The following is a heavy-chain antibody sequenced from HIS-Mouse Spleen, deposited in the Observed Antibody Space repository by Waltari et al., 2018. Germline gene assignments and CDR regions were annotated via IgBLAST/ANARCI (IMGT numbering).Heavy chain of an antibody. D-gene: IGHD6-13*01. CDR3: AREIPYSSSWYDWYFDL. Sequence: QLQLQESGPGLVKPSETLSLTCTVAGGSISSSSYFWGWIRQPPGQGLERIGSIYYSGSTYYNPSLKSRVTISVDTSKNQFSLKLSSVTAADTAVYYCAREIPYSSSWYDWYFDLWGRGTLVTVSS. V-gene: IGHV4-39*07. CDR2: IYYSGST. J-gene: IGHJ2*01. CDR1: GGSISSSSYF.